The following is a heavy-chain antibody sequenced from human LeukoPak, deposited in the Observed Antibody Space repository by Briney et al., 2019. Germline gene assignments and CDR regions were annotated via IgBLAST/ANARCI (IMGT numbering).Heavy chain of an antibody. CDR1: GGSISSYY. D-gene: IGHD3-22*01. Sequence: KPSETLSLTXTVSGGSISSYYWSWIRQPAGKGLEWIGRIYTSGTTNYNPSLKSRVTMSVDTSKNQFSLEMRSVTAADTAVYYCARANYDGSDYWGQGTLVTVSS. CDR2: IYTSGTT. CDR3: ARANYDGSDY. J-gene: IGHJ4*02. V-gene: IGHV4-4*07.